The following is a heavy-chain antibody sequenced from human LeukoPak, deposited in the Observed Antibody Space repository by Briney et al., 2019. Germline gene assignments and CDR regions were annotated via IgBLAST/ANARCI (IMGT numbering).Heavy chain of an antibody. CDR2: IYHSGST. CDR1: GGSISSGGYS. J-gene: IGHJ5*02. D-gene: IGHD6-13*01. CDR3: ARVGSSSWYSGWFDP. V-gene: IGHV4-30-2*01. Sequence: SQTLSLTCAVSGGSISSGGYSWSWIRQPPGKGLEWIGYIYHSGSTYYNPSLKSRVTISVDRSKNQFSLKLSSVTAADTAVYYCARVGSSSWYSGWFDPWGQGTLVTVSS.